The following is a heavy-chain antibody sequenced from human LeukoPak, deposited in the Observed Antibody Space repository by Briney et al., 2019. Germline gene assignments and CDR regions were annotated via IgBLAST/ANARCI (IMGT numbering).Heavy chain of an antibody. CDR1: GFTFSGSA. D-gene: IGHD6-13*01. Sequence: GGSLRLSCAASGFTFSGSAVHWVRQASAKGLELVGRIRSKANSYATAYAASVKGRFTISRDDSKNTAYLQMNSLKTEDTAVYYCTRAPAAGFEYWGQGTLVTVSS. V-gene: IGHV3-73*01. J-gene: IGHJ4*02. CDR2: IRSKANSYAT. CDR3: TRAPAAGFEY.